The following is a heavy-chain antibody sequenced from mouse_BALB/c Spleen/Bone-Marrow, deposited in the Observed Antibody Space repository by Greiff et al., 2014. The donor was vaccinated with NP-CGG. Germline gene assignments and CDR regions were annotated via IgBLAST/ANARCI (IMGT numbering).Heavy chain of an antibody. CDR2: IWADGST. Sequence: VQGVESGPGLVAPSQSLSITCTVSGFSFNTSGVHWVRQPPGKGLEWLGLIWADGSTNYNSALMSRLSISKDNSKSQVFLKMNSLQTDDTAMYYCARDGYYGYFDVWGAGTTVTVSS. CDR3: ARDGYYGYFDV. D-gene: IGHD2-2*01. CDR1: GFSFNTSG. J-gene: IGHJ1*01. V-gene: IGHV2-9*02.